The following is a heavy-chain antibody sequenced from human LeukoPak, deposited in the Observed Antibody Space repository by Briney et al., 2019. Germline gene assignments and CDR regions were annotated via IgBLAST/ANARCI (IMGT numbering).Heavy chain of an antibody. CDR2: IIPIFGTA. CDR1: GGTFSSYA. CDR3: ARGELHSGSYLRYYYYMDV. D-gene: IGHD1-26*01. V-gene: IGHV1-69*05. J-gene: IGHJ6*03. Sequence: EASVKVSCKASGGTFSSYAISWVRQAPGQGLEWMGRIIPIFGTANYAQKFQGRVTITTDESTSTAYMELSSLRSEDTAVYYCARGELHSGSYLRYYYYMDVWGKGTTVTVSS.